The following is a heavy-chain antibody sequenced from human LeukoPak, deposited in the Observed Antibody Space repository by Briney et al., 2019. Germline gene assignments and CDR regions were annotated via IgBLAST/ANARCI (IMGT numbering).Heavy chain of an antibody. D-gene: IGHD4-17*01. CDR2: ISAYNGNT. CDR1: GYTFTSYG. V-gene: IGHV1-18*01. CDR3: ARDLSGYGDYLDYYYYGMDV. J-gene: IGHJ6*02. Sequence: GASVKVSCKASGYTFTSYGISWVRQAPGQGLEGMGLISAYNGNTNYAQKLQGRVTMTTDTSTSTAYMELRSLRSDDTAVYYCARDLSGYGDYLDYYYYGMDVWGQGTTVTVSS.